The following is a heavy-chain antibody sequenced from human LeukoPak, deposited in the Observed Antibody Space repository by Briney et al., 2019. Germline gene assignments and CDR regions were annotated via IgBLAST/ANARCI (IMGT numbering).Heavy chain of an antibody. D-gene: IGHD3-16*01. J-gene: IGHJ6*02. Sequence: GGSLRLSCAASGFTFSSYAMHWVRQAPGKGLEWVAVISYDGSNKYYADSVKGRFTISRDNSKNTLYLQMNSLRAEDMAVYYCARDRLEMLRLYGMDVWGQGTTVTVSS. V-gene: IGHV3-30*04. CDR3: ARDRLEMLRLYGMDV. CDR1: GFTFSSYA. CDR2: ISYDGSNK.